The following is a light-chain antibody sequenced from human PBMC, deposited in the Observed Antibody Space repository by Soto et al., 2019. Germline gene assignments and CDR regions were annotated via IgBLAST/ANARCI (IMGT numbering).Light chain of an antibody. CDR3: QQYYSYPLT. CDR1: QGSRND. V-gene: IGKV1-17*01. Sequence: IHVTQAPCAVSACVGDRVTITCRASQGSRNDVGWYQQKPGKAPKLLIYAASTLQSGVPSRFSGSGSGTDFTLTISCLQSEHFATDYCQQYYSYPLTFGGGTKVDIK. CDR2: AAS. J-gene: IGKJ4*01.